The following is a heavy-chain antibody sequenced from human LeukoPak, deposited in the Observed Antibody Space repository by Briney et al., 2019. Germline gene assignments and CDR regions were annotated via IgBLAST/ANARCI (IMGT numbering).Heavy chain of an antibody. CDR3: AKDARRGPHWFDA. J-gene: IGHJ5*02. Sequence: SGGSLRLSCAASGFTFSNYPMSWVCQAPGKGLMWVSSISGHGGTTHYADSVKGRFTISRDNSKNTLYLQMNSLRAEDTAVYYCAKDARRGPHWFDAWGQGSLVTVSS. CDR2: ISGHGGTT. CDR1: GFTFSNYP. V-gene: IGHV3-23*01.